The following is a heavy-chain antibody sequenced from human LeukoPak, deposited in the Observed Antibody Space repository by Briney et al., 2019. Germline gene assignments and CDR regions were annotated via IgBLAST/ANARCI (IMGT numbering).Heavy chain of an antibody. CDR3: AKSITIFGVAYDAFDI. D-gene: IGHD3-3*01. CDR1: GFTVSSNY. CDR2: IYSGGST. J-gene: IGHJ3*02. Sequence: GGSLRLSCAASGFTVSSNYMSWVRQAPGKGLEWVSVIYSGGSTYYADSVKGRFTISRHNSKNTLYLQMNSLRAEDTAVYYCAKSITIFGVAYDAFDIWAKGQWSPPLQ. V-gene: IGHV3-53*04.